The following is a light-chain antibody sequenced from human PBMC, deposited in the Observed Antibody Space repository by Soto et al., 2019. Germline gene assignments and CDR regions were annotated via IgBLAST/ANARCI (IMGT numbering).Light chain of an antibody. CDR3: QHYDTSPQT. Sequence: IVLTQSPGTLSLSPGERATLSCRVSQSVNSDSFAWYQHKPGQAPRLLIYATSTRATGIPDRFSGSGSGTEFTLTISKVETEDFAVYYCQHYDTSPQTFGPGTKVEVK. CDR1: QSVNSDS. J-gene: IGKJ1*01. CDR2: ATS. V-gene: IGKV3-20*01.